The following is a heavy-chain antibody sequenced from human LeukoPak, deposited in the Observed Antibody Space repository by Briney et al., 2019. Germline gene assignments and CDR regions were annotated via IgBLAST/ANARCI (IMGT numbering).Heavy chain of an antibody. V-gene: IGHV3-23*01. D-gene: IGHD4-17*01. CDR2: ISGTGSTT. CDR3: ARDDPSTVTTAFDI. J-gene: IGHJ3*02. Sequence: GGSLRLSCAASGFTFNNYAMNWVRQAPGKGLEWVSVISGTGSTTYYADSVKGRFTISRDNSKNTLYLQMNSLRAEDTAVYYCARDDPSTVTTAFDIWGQGTMVTVSS. CDR1: GFTFNNYA.